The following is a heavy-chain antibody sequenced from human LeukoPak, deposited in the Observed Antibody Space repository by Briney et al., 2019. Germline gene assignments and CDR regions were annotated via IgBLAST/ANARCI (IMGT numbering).Heavy chain of an antibody. V-gene: IGHV3-7*01. CDR2: IKQDGRDK. J-gene: IGHJ4*02. CDR1: GFTFSFHW. CDR3: ARHSNKYDYDSSGHYRGFDY. D-gene: IGHD3-22*01. Sequence: GGSVRLSCAASGFTFSFHWMSWVRQAPGKGLEGVANIKQDGRDKYYVDSVKGRFTISRDNSRNSLYLQMNSLRAEDTAVYFCARHSNKYDYDSSGHYRGFDYWGQGTLVSVSS.